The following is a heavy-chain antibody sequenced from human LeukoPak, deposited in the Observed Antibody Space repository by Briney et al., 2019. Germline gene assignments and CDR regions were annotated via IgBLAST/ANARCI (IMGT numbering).Heavy chain of an antibody. V-gene: IGHV1-2*02. CDR1: GYSFTDYF. J-gene: IGHJ4*02. Sequence: APVKVSCKASGYSFTDYFIHWVRQAPGQGLEWMGWINPNSGGTNYAQKFQGRVTMTRDTSISTAYMELTSLTSDDTAVYFCARGGGGLAYWGPGTLVTVSS. D-gene: IGHD2-15*01. CDR2: INPNSGGT. CDR3: ARGGGGLAY.